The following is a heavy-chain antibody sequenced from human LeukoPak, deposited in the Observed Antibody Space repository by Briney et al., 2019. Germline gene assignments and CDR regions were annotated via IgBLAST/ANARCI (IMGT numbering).Heavy chain of an antibody. D-gene: IGHD1-26*01. J-gene: IGHJ4*02. Sequence: GGSLRLSCAASGFTFSSYGMHWVRQAPGKGLEWVAFIRYDGSNKYYADSVKGRFTISRDNSKNTLYLQMNSLRAEDTAVYYCANSGSYYRLHYFDYWGQGTLVTVSS. V-gene: IGHV3-30*02. CDR2: IRYDGSNK. CDR3: ANSGSYYRLHYFDY. CDR1: GFTFSSYG.